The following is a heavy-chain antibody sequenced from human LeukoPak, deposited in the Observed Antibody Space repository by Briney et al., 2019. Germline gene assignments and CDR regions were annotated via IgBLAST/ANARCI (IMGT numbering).Heavy chain of an antibody. D-gene: IGHD1-26*01. CDR2: IRSKTDGGTT. Sequence: GGSLRLSCAAFGITFSNAWMSWVRQVPGKGLEWVGRIRSKTDGGTTDYAAPVNGRFTISRADSKNTLHLQMNSLKTEETAVYYCAANSGRYSTGSLDYWGQGTLVTVSS. CDR3: AANSGRYSTGSLDY. V-gene: IGHV3-15*01. J-gene: IGHJ4*02. CDR1: GITFSNAW.